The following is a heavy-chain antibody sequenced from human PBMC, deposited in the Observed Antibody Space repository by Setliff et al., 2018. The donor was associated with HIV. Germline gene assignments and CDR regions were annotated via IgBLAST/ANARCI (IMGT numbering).Heavy chain of an antibody. CDR1: GYSISSGYY. V-gene: IGHV4-38-2*01. Sequence: SETLSLTCAVSGYSISSGYYWGWIRQPPGKGLEWIGSIYHSGSTYYNPSLKSRVTISVDPSKNQFSLKLSSVTAADTAVYYCARMYSGYDWSPAGARTRYFDYWGQGTLVTVSS. CDR3: ARMYSGYDWSPAGARTRYFDY. CDR2: IYHSGST. D-gene: IGHD5-12*01. J-gene: IGHJ4*02.